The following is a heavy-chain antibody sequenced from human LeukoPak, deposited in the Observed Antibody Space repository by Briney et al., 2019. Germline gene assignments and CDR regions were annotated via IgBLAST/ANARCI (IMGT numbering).Heavy chain of an antibody. CDR2: IIPIFGTA. V-gene: IGHV1-69*05. Sequence: SVKASCKASGGTFSSYAISWVRQAPGQGLEWMGGIIPIFGTANYAQKFQGRVTITTDESTSTAYMELSSLRSEDTAVYYCARTVANYYYYYMDVWGKGTTVTVSS. CDR3: ARTVANYYYYYMDV. J-gene: IGHJ6*03. CDR1: GGTFSSYA. D-gene: IGHD5-12*01.